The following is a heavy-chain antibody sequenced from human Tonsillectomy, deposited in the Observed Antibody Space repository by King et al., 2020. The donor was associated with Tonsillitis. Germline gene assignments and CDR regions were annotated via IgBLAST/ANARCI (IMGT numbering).Heavy chain of an antibody. D-gene: IGHD5-18*01. Sequence: VQLVESGGGLVKPGGSLRLSCAASVFTFSSSTKNWVLQAPGTGLEWVSSISGSGSYIYYADSVKGRCTISRDNTDNALYLQMNSLRAEDTAVYYGARSKANGQLWSSDWYFDLWGRGTLVTVSS. V-gene: IGHV3-21*01. CDR2: ISGSGSYI. CDR3: ARSKANGQLWSSDWYFDL. J-gene: IGHJ2*01. CDR1: VFTFSSST.